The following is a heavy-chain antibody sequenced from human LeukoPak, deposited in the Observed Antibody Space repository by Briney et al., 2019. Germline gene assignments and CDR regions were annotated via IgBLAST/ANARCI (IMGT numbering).Heavy chain of an antibody. CDR1: GGPNSCYY. D-gene: IGHD3-16*01. J-gene: IGHJ4*02. Sequence: SETLSLTCTVSGGPNSCYYWRWTRQPPGKGLEWIGYIYYSGSANYNPSLKSRVTISVDTSKNQFSLKLSSVTAADTAVYYCAKHGGRWTFDYWGQGTLVTVSS. CDR2: IYYSGSA. V-gene: IGHV4-59*08. CDR3: AKHGGRWTFDY.